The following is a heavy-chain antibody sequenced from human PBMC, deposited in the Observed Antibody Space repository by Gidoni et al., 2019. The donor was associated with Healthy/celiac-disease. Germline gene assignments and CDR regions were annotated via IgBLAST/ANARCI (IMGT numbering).Heavy chain of an antibody. CDR1: GGSISSSSYY. V-gene: IGHV4-39*01. Sequence: QLQLQESGPGLVKPSETLSLTCTVPGGSISSSSYYWGWIRQPPGKGLEWIGSIYYSGSTYYTPSLKSRVTISVDTSKNQFSLKLSSVTAADTAVYYCARHKLYYGSGGNWFGPWGQGTLVTVSS. CDR2: IYYSGST. J-gene: IGHJ5*02. CDR3: ARHKLYYGSGGNWFGP. D-gene: IGHD3-10*01.